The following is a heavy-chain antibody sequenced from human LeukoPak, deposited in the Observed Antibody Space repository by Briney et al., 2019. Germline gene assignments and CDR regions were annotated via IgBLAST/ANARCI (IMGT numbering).Heavy chain of an antibody. J-gene: IGHJ4*02. CDR2: IYYSGST. CDR3: ARVSPRDGYSNFDY. CDR1: GGSISSYY. V-gene: IGHV4-59*01. Sequence: SETLSLTCTVSGGSISSYYWSWIRQPPGKGLEWIGYIYYSGSTNYNPSLKSRVTISVDTSKNQFSLKLSSVTAADTAVYYCARVSPRDGYSNFDYWGQGTLVTVSS. D-gene: IGHD5-24*01.